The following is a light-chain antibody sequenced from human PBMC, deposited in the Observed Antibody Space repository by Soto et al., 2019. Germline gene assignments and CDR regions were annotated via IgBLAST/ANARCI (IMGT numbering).Light chain of an antibody. V-gene: IGKV3-20*01. CDR3: QQYANSIT. Sequence: EIVLTQSPGTQSLSPGETATLSCRASQSVGSNNLAWYHQKPGQTPRLLIYDASSRATGIPDRFSGSGSGTDFTLIISRLEPEDFAVYYCQQYANSITFGQGTRLE. J-gene: IGKJ5*01. CDR1: QSVGSNN. CDR2: DAS.